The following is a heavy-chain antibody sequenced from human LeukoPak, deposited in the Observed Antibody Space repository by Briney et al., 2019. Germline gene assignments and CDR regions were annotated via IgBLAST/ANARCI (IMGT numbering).Heavy chain of an antibody. J-gene: IGHJ4*02. CDR2: ISSSSSYI. CDR3: ARGHSSSWSDY. V-gene: IGHV3-21*01. CDR1: GFTFSSYS. D-gene: IGHD6-13*01. Sequence: GGSLRLSCAASGFTFSSYSMNWVRQAPGKGLEWVSSISSSSSYIYYADSVKGQFTISRDNAKNSLYLQMNSLRAEDTAVYYCARGHSSSWSDYWGQETLVTVSS.